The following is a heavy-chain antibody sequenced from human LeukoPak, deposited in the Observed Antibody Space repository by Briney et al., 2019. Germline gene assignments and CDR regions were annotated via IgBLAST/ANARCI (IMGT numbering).Heavy chain of an antibody. Sequence: GGSLRLSCAASGFTFSSYWMSWVRQAPGKGLEWVANIKQDGSEKYYVDSVKGRFTISRDNAKNSLYLQMNTLRPEDTAVYYCARERQNKDFWSGGDYWGQGTLVTVSP. CDR2: IKQDGSEK. D-gene: IGHD3-3*01. V-gene: IGHV3-7*01. J-gene: IGHJ4*02. CDR1: GFTFSSYW. CDR3: ARERQNKDFWSGGDY.